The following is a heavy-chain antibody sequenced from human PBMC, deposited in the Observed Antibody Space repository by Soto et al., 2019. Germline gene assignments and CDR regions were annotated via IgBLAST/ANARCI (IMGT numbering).Heavy chain of an antibody. D-gene: IGHD6-19*01. Sequence: QVQLVESGGGVVQPGRSLRLSCAASGFTFSSYGMHWVRQAPGKGLEWGAVIWYDGRNKYYADSVKGRFTISGDNSKNTLYLQMNSRRDDDTAAYYCARGMGVAGEATDWYFDLCGRGTLVTVAS. CDR2: IWYDGRNK. J-gene: IGHJ2*01. CDR3: ARGMGVAGEATDWYFDL. V-gene: IGHV3-33*01. CDR1: GFTFSSYG.